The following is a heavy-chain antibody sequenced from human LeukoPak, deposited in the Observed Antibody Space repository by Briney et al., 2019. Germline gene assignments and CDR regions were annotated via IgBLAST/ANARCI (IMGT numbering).Heavy chain of an antibody. J-gene: IGHJ4*02. CDR3: AKDIVSTRYYYDSSGYDY. D-gene: IGHD3-22*01. CDR2: ISGSGGST. CDR1: GFTFSSYW. V-gene: IGHV3-23*01. Sequence: GGSLRLSCAASGFTFSSYWMHWVRQAPGKGLEWVSAISGSGGSTYYADSVKGRFTISRDNSKNTLYLQMNSLRAEDTAVYYCAKDIVSTRYYYDSSGYDYWGQGTLVTVSS.